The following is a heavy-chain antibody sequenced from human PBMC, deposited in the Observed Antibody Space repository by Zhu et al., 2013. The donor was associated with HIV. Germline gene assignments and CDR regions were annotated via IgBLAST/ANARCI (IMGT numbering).Heavy chain of an antibody. CDR3: ATNKLGGGDCCYYGLDV. J-gene: IGHJ6*02. D-gene: IGHD2-21*02. Sequence: QVQLVQSGAEVKKPGSSVKVSCKASGGTLTSFAISWVRQAPGQGLEWMGGVIPIFGSTNYAQKFQGRVTITADKSTRTASMELSSLTSEDTAVYYCATNKLGGGDCCYYGLDVWGQGTTVTVSS. V-gene: IGHV1-69*06. CDR2: VIPIFGST. CDR1: GGTLTSFA.